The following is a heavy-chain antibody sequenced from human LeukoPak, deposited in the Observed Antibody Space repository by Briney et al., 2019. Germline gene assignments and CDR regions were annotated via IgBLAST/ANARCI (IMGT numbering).Heavy chain of an antibody. D-gene: IGHD1-1*01. V-gene: IGHV3-23*01. CDR3: ALDPRGY. CDR2: ISGSGGST. Sequence: QPGWSLRLSCASSGFTFSSDAMSWVRQAPGEGLEWVSAISGSGGSTYYADSVKGRFTISRDNSKTALYLQMNSLRAEDTAVYHCALDPRGYWGQGTLVTVSS. CDR1: GFTFSSDA. J-gene: IGHJ4*02.